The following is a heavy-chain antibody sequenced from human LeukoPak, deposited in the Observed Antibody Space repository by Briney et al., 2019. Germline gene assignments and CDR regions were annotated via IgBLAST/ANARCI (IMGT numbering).Heavy chain of an antibody. D-gene: IGHD3-16*01. CDR1: GGSISTYY. CDR3: ARRGYMDV. V-gene: IGHV4-59*01. CDR2: ISYSGST. J-gene: IGHJ6*03. Sequence: SETLSLTCSVSGGSISTYYWSWIRQPPGKGLEWIGYISYSGSTDYNPSLKSRVTISVDTSKNQFSLKLNSVTAADTAVYYCARRGYMDVWGKGTTVTISS.